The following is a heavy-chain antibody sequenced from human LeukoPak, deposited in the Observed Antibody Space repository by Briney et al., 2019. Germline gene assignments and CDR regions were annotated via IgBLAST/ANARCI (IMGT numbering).Heavy chain of an antibody. D-gene: IGHD2-2*01. Sequence: PGRSLRLSCAASGLTFISYSMNWVRQAPGKGLEWVSSISSSSYIYYADSVKGRFTISRDNAKNTLYLQMNSLRAEDTAVYYCARDGVVVPAYYFDYWGQGTLVTVSS. J-gene: IGHJ4*02. CDR1: GLTFISYS. V-gene: IGHV3-21*01. CDR2: ISSSSYI. CDR3: ARDGVVVPAYYFDY.